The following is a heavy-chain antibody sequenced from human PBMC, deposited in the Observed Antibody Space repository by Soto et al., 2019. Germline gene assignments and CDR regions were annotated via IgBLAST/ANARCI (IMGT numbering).Heavy chain of an antibody. D-gene: IGHD4-17*01. CDR3: AIAVTNTVFDY. CDR1: GFTFSSYL. J-gene: IGHJ4*02. CDR2: INSDGCST. Sequence: EVQLVESGGGLVQPGGSLRLSCEVSGFTFSSYLIHWVRQAPGKGLVWVSRINSDGCSTSYADSVRGRFAISRVSGKKTLYLHMNSLRDEDTAVYYCAIAVTNTVFDYWGRGTLVTVSS. V-gene: IGHV3-74*01.